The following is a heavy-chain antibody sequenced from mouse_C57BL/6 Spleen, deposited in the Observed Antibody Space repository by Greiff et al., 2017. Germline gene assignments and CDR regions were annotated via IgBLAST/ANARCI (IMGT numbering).Heavy chain of an antibody. D-gene: IGHD1-1*01. V-gene: IGHV1-50*01. CDR3: ARLDGSSYDY. CDR2: IDPSDSYT. Sequence: QVQLQQPGAELVKPGASVKLSCKASGYTFTSYWMQWVKQRPGQGLEWIGEIDPSDSYTNYNQKFKGKATLTVDTSSSTAYMQLSSLTSEDSAVYYCARLDGSSYDYWGQGTTLTVSS. J-gene: IGHJ2*01. CDR1: GYTFTSYW.